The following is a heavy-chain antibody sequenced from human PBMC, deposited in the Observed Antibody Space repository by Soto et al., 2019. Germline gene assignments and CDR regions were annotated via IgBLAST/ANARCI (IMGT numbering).Heavy chain of an antibody. CDR2: INSGSTSI. Sequence: EVQLVESGGGLVQPGGSLRLSCVASGFIFSSYSMNWVRQAPGKGLEWISYINSGSTSIYYADSVKGRFTISRDNAKNSLYLQMNSLRAKDTAVYYCASSASPDAYWGQGTLVTVSS. CDR1: GFIFSSYS. J-gene: IGHJ4*02. CDR3: ASSASPDAY. D-gene: IGHD1-26*01. V-gene: IGHV3-48*01.